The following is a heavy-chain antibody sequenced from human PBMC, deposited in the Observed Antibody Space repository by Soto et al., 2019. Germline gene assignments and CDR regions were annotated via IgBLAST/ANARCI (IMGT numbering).Heavy chain of an antibody. V-gene: IGHV1-69*01. CDR3: ARGDTAMVPSLTVFDY. CDR1: GGTFSSYA. CDR2: IIPIFGTA. D-gene: IGHD5-18*01. Sequence: QVQLVQSGAEVKKPGSSVKVSCKASGGTFSSYAISWVRQAPGQGLEWMGGIIPIFGTANYAQKFQGRVTITADEATSTGYMELSSLRSEDTAVYYWARGDTAMVPSLTVFDYWGQGTLVTVSS. J-gene: IGHJ4*02.